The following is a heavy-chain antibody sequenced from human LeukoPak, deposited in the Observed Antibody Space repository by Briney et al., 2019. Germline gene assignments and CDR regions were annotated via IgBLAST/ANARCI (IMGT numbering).Heavy chain of an antibody. J-gene: IGHJ4*02. CDR2: INPNSGDT. CDR3: ARWAYCGGDCYSYDY. V-gene: IGHV1-2*02. D-gene: IGHD2-21*02. CDR1: GYTFTGYY. Sequence: ASVKVSCKASGYTFTGYYMHWVRQAPGQGLEWMGWINPNSGDTNHAQKFQGRVTMTRDTSISTAYMELSRLRSDDTAVYYCARWAYCGGDCYSYDYWGQGTLVTVSS.